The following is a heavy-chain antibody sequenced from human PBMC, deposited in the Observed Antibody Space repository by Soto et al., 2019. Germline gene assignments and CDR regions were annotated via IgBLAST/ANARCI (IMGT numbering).Heavy chain of an antibody. CDR2: INAGNGNT. CDR1: GYTFTSYA. J-gene: IGHJ4*02. V-gene: IGHV1-3*01. CDR3: AREPSKSIVGATDDY. Sequence: GASVKVSCKASGYTFTSYAMHWVRQAPGQRLEWMGWINAGNGNTKYSQKFQGRVTITRDTSASTAYMELSSLRSEDTAVYYCAREPSKSIVGATDDYWVEGTLVTVSS. D-gene: IGHD1-26*01.